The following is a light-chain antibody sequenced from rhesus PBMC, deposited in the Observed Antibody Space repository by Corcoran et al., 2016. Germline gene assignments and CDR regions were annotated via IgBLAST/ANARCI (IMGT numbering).Light chain of an antibody. CDR3: SAWDSSLSAYI. J-gene: IGLJ1*01. V-gene: IGLV10-114*01. CDR2: RNN. Sequence: QAGLTQPPSVSKDLRQTATLTCTGNSDNVGNQGAAWLQQDQGHPPKLLSYRNNNRPSGISERFSASRSGNTASLTIIGLPPEDEADYYWSAWDSSLSAYIFGAGTRLTVL. CDR1: SDNVGNQG.